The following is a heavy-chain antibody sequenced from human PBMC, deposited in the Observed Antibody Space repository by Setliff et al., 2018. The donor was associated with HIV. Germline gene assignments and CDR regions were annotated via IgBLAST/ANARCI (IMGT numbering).Heavy chain of an antibody. CDR1: GYTFTTYG. Sequence: ASVKVSCKASGYTFTTYGINWVRQAPGQGLEWMGWSSAYNGNTNYAQKLQGRVTMTTDTSTSTAYMKLRSLRSDDTAVYYCARDRAGDAFDIWGQGTMVTVSS. V-gene: IGHV1-18*01. CDR3: ARDRAGDAFDI. D-gene: IGHD3-10*01. J-gene: IGHJ3*02. CDR2: SSAYNGNT.